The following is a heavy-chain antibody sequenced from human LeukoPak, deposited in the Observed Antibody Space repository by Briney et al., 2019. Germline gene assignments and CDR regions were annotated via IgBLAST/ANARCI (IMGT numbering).Heavy chain of an antibody. V-gene: IGHV1-18*04. CDR3: ARVTYGSGTYGAFDY. CDR1: KYTFTNYY. Sequence: ASVKVSCKASKYTFTNYYIHWVRQAPGQGLEWMGWISAYNGNTNYAQKLQGRVTMTTDTSTSTAYMELRSLRSDDTAVYYCARVTYGSGTYGAFDYWGQGTLVTVSS. D-gene: IGHD3-10*01. J-gene: IGHJ4*02. CDR2: ISAYNGNT.